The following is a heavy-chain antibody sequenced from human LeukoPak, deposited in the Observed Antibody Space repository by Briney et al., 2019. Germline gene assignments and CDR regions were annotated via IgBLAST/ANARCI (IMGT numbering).Heavy chain of an antibody. D-gene: IGHD6-13*01. CDR2: ISRASESI. CDR3: ARLTYSSSWYFDY. CDR1: GFTFNTYS. J-gene: IGHJ4*02. V-gene: IGHV3-21*01. Sequence: GGSLRLSCAASGFTFNTYSMSWVRQAPGKGLEWVSIISRASESIFYADSVKGRFTISRDNAKNSLYLQMNGLRAEDTAVYYCARLTYSSSWYFDYWGQGILVTVSS.